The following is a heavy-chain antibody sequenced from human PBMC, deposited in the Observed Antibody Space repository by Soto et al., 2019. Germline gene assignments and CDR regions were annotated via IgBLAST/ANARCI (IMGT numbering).Heavy chain of an antibody. V-gene: IGHV1-69*06. CDR2: IIPMFDAL. Sequence: QVQLVQSGAEVKKSGSSVKVSCKASGDTDSNYNINWVRQAPGQGLEWMGGIIPMFDALNHAQKFQDRVTITADKSTSTVFMELRNLRSEDTAMYYCARGHNGDRLFDYCGQGTLVTVSS. D-gene: IGHD1-1*01. CDR1: GDTDSNYN. J-gene: IGHJ4*02. CDR3: ARGHNGDRLFDY.